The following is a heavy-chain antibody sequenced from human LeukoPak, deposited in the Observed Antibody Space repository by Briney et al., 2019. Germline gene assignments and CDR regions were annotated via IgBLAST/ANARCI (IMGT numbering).Heavy chain of an antibody. J-gene: IGHJ6*04. D-gene: IGHD2-2*01. CDR3: ATFAGVVPGGLLL. V-gene: IGHV3-7*01. Sequence: GGSLRLSCVASGFTSSAFWMSWGCGPPGEGPEWVANIKKDGREKDTVDSVKGRFSIFRDKATNSVYLQMNSLRAEDTAVYYCATFAGVVPGGLLLWGKGTTVIVSS. CDR1: GFTSSAFW. CDR2: IKKDGREK.